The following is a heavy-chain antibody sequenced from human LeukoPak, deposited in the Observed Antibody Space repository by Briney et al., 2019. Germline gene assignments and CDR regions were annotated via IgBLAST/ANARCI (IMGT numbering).Heavy chain of an antibody. CDR1: GFTFSSYA. CDR2: ISGSGGGT. Sequence: PGGSLRLSCAASGFTFSSYAMSWVRQAPGKGLEWVSAISGSGGGTYYADSVKGRFTISRDNSKNTLYLQTNSLRAEDTAVYYCAKNGGGNYGAFDIWGQGTMVTVSS. J-gene: IGHJ3*02. V-gene: IGHV3-23*01. CDR3: AKNGGGNYGAFDI. D-gene: IGHD4-23*01.